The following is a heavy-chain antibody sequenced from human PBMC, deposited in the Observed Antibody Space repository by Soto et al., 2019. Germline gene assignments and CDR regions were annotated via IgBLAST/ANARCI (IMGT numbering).Heavy chain of an antibody. CDR1: GYTFTSYD. Sequence: ASVKVSCKASGYTFTSYDINWVRQATGQGLEWMGWMNPNSGNTGYAQKFQGRVTMTRNTSISTAYMELSSLRSEDTAVYYCARLYDYVWGSYRSRTRGMDVWGQGTTVTVSS. CDR2: MNPNSGNT. V-gene: IGHV1-8*01. D-gene: IGHD3-16*02. CDR3: ARLYDYVWGSYRSRTRGMDV. J-gene: IGHJ6*02.